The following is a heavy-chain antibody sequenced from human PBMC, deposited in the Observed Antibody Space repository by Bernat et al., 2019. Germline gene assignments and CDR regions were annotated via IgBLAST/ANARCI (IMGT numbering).Heavy chain of an antibody. CDR3: ARGDCSSTSCFGTNYYYCGMDV. J-gene: IGHJ6*02. CDR2: IYYSGST. CDR1: GGSISSSSYY. V-gene: IGHV4-61*01. D-gene: IGHD2-2*01. Sequence: QLQLQESGPGLVKPSETLSLTCTVSGGSISSSSYYWSWIRQPPGKGLEWIGYIYYSGSTNYNPSLKSRGTISVDTSKNQFSLKLSCVTAADTAVYYCARGDCSSTSCFGTNYYYCGMDVWGQGTTVTVSS.